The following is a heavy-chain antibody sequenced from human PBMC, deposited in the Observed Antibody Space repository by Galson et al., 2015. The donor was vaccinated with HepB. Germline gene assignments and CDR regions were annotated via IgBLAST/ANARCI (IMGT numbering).Heavy chain of an antibody. D-gene: IGHD3-10*01. CDR2: INSDGSAT. V-gene: IGHV3-74*01. Sequence: SLRLSCAASGFTFSSYWMHWVRQAPGKGLVWVSRINSDGSATSNADSVKGRFTISRDNAKNTLYLQMNSLRAEDTAVYYCARSYYYGSESYAFDIWGQGTMVTVSS. CDR1: GFTFSSYW. CDR3: ARSYYYGSESYAFDI. J-gene: IGHJ3*02.